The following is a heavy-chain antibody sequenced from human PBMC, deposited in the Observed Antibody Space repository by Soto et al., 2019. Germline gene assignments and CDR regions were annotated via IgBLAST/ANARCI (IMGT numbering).Heavy chain of an antibody. J-gene: IGHJ4*02. CDR1: GGSISNYY. V-gene: IGHV4-59*01. CDR3: ARDRHNSGY. D-gene: IGHD6-19*01. Sequence: SETLSLTCTVSGGSISNYYWSWFRQPPGKGLEWIGYIYYSGITMYNPSLKSRVAISVDPSKNQFSLKLRSVTSADTAVYYCARDRHNSGYWGQGTLVTVSS. CDR2: IYYSGIT.